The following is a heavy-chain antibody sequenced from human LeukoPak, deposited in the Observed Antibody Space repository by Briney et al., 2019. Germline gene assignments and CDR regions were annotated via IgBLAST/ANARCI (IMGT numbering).Heavy chain of an antibody. J-gene: IGHJ6*03. V-gene: IGHV3-53*01. Sequence: PGGALRLSCAASGLTGTNNFMTWVRQVPGKGLEWVSVLYAGGSTTYYADSVKGRFTISRDNSKNTVYLQMNSLRAEDTAVYYCARARHTYSSGTSNYFYYYMDVWGKGTTVTVSS. D-gene: IGHD6-19*01. CDR2: LYAGGSTT. CDR3: ARARHTYSSGTSNYFYYYMDV. CDR1: GLTGTNNF.